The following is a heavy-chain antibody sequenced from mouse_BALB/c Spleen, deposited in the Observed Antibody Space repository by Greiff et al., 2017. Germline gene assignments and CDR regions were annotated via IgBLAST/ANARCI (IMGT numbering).Heavy chain of an antibody. J-gene: IGHJ3*01. D-gene: IGHD2-4*01. CDR2: IWSGGST. CDR3: ARAIYYDYDGCAY. Sequence: VQLQQSGPGLVQPSQSLSITCTVSGFSLTSYGVHWVRQSPGKGLEWLGVIWSGGSTDYNAAFISRLSISKDNSKSQVFFKMNSLQADDTAIYYCARAIYYDYDGCAYWGQGTLVTVSA. CDR1: GFSLTSYG. V-gene: IGHV2-4-1*01.